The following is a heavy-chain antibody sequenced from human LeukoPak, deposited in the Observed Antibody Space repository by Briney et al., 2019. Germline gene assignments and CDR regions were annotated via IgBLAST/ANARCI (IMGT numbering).Heavy chain of an antibody. D-gene: IGHD5-24*01. J-gene: IGHJ4*02. CDR3: ARGQRRHIDMAPSFDY. Sequence: KPGGSLRLSCAASGFTFSTYSMNWVRQAPGKGLEWVSSISSSSSYIYYADSLKGRFTISRDNAKNSLYLQMNSLRAEDTAVYSCARGQRRHIDMAPSFDYWGQGTLVTVSS. V-gene: IGHV3-21*01. CDR2: ISSSSSYI. CDR1: GFTFSTYS.